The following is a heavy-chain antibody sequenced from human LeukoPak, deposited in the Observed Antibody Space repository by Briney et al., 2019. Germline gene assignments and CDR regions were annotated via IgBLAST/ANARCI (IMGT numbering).Heavy chain of an antibody. V-gene: IGHV3-48*03. CDR3: AELGITMIGGV. CDR1: GFTFSSYE. CDR2: ISSSGSTI. D-gene: IGHD3-10*02. Sequence: GGSLRLSCAASGFTFSSYEMNWVRQAPGKGLEWVSYISSSGSTIYYADSVKGRFTISRDNAKNPLYLQMNSLRAEDTAVYYCAELGITMIGGVWGKGTTVTISS. J-gene: IGHJ6*04.